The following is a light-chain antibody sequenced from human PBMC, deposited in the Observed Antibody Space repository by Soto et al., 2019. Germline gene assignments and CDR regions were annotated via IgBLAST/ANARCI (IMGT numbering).Light chain of an antibody. J-gene: IGLJ2*01. CDR2: EVS. CDR1: SSDVGGYNY. CDR3: SSYITSSIVV. Sequence: QSALTQPASVSGSPGQSITISCTGTSSDVGGYNYVSWYQQHPGKAPKLMIYEVSNRPSGVSNRFSGSKSANTASLIISGLQAEDEADYYCSSYITSSIVVFGGGTKLTVL. V-gene: IGLV2-14*01.